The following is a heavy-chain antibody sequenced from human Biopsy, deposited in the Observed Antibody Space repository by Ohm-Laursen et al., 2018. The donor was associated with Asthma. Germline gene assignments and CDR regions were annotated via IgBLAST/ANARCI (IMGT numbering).Heavy chain of an antibody. CDR3: ARTFHFWSPYHAEHYQL. J-gene: IGHJ1*01. CDR1: GFTFGDYW. V-gene: IGHV3-7*01. CDR2: IKHDGSEK. D-gene: IGHD3-3*02. Sequence: SLRLSCTASGFTFGDYWMSWVRQVPGKGLEWVANIKHDGSEKNHVDSLKGRFTISRDNAKNSLYLQMISLRAEDTAVYYCARTFHFWSPYHAEHYQLWGQGTLVTVSS.